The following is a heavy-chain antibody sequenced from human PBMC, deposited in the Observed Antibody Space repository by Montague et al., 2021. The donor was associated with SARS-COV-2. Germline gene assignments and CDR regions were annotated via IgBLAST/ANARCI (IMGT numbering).Heavy chain of an antibody. Sequence: NQSLKSRVTISVDTSKNQFSLSLTSVTAADTAVYYCARGSTYNWFDSWGQGTLVTVSS. J-gene: IGHJ5*01. D-gene: IGHD5/OR15-5a*01. CDR3: ARGSTYNWFDS. V-gene: IGHV4-59*09.